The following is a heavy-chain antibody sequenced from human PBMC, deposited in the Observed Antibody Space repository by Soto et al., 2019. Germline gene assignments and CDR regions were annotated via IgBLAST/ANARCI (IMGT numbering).Heavy chain of an antibody. CDR1: GFTFSNYY. J-gene: IGHJ4*02. CDR3: AKEIYGDYGGSFEY. Sequence: GSLRLSWAASGFTFSNYYLIWVRQAPGKGLEWVSVISGSGGSTYYAVSVKGRFTISSDNSKNTLYLQMNSLRAEDTAVYYCAKEIYGDYGGSFEYWGQGTLVTVSS. V-gene: IGHV3-23*01. D-gene: IGHD4-17*01. CDR2: ISGSGGST.